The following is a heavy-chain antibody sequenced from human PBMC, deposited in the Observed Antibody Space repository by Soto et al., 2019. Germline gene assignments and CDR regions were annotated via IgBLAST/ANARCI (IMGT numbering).Heavy chain of an antibody. V-gene: IGHV3-11*06. CDR3: ARGGDTALALYGMDV. CDR2: ISSMSTYS. J-gene: IGHJ6*02. D-gene: IGHD5-18*01. CDR1: GFTFSDYY. Sequence: GSLRLSCVASGFTFSDYYMNWVRQAPGKGLEWVSDISSMSTYSKYADSVKGRFTISRDNAKKSLYLQMTSLRAEDTAVYYCARGGDTALALYGMDVWGQGTTVTVSS.